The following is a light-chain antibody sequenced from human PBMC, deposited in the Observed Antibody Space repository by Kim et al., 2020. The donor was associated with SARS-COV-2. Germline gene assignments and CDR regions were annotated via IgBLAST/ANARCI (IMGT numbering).Light chain of an antibody. J-gene: IGKJ5*01. V-gene: IGKV1-13*02. CDR3: QQFNTYPIA. CDR1: QGIRSF. Sequence: GDTVTITCRATQGIRSFLAWYQHKPWKAPKLLIYDASSSESGHPSRFSGSGSGTDFTPTISSLQPGDFATYYCQQFNTYPIALGPGTRLEI. CDR2: DAS.